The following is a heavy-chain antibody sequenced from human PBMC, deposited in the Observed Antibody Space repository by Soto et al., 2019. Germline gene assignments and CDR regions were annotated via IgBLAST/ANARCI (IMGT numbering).Heavy chain of an antibody. Sequence: SETLSLTCTVSGGSIIDYYWSWIRQPPGKGLEWIGYIYYSGTTDYSPSLKSRVTISVDTSKNQFSLKLSSVTAADTAVYYCARGIAAAGSWFDPWGQGTLVTVSS. J-gene: IGHJ5*02. CDR2: IYYSGTT. CDR1: GGSIIDYY. V-gene: IGHV4-59*01. CDR3: ARGIAAAGSWFDP. D-gene: IGHD6-13*01.